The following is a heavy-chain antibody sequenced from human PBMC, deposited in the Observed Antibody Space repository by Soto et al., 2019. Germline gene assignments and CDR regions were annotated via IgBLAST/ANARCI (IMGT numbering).Heavy chain of an antibody. CDR2: IYYSGST. CDR1: GVSISSGGYD. J-gene: IGHJ4*02. CDR3: ATYGSGTYKPTTVDY. V-gene: IGHV4-31*03. D-gene: IGHD3-10*01. Sequence: QVQLQASGPGLVKPSQTLSLTCTVSGVSISSGGYDWSCIRQHPGKGLEWIGYIYYSGSTYYNPSSKRRVTISVDTSKNQFSLKLSSVTASDTAVYYCATYGSGTYKPTTVDYWGQGTLVTVSS.